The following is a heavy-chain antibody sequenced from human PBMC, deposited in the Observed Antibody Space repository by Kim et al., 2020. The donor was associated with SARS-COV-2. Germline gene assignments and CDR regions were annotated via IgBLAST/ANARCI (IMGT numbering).Heavy chain of an antibody. CDR2: IYYSGST. Sequence: SETLSLTCTVSGGSISSYYWSWIRQPPGKGLEWIGYIYYSGSTNYNPSLKSRVTISVDTSKNQFSLKLSSVTAADTAVYYCARDLMVRGAVYYYYGMDV. CDR1: GGSISSYY. J-gene: IGHJ6*01. CDR3: ARDLMVRGAVYYYYGMDV. D-gene: IGHD3-10*01. V-gene: IGHV4-59*01.